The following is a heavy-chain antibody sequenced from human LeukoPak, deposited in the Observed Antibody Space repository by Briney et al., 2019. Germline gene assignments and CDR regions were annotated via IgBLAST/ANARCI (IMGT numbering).Heavy chain of an antibody. Sequence: PSETLSLTCTVSGGSISSGGYYWSWIRQHPGKGLEWIGYIYYSGSTYYNPSLKSRVTISVDTSKNQFSLKLSSVTAADTAVYYCARVHYDTLTGYYTFDPWGQGTLVTVSS. CDR1: GGSISSGGYY. J-gene: IGHJ5*02. D-gene: IGHD3-9*01. V-gene: IGHV4-31*03. CDR3: ARVHYDTLTGYYTFDP. CDR2: IYYSGST.